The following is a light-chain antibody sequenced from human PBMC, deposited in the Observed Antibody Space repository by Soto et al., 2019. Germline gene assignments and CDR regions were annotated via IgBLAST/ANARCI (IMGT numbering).Light chain of an antibody. Sequence: SALTQPASVSGSPGQSITISCTGTSSDVGAYNYVSWYQQHPGKAPKLMIYEVSNRPSGVSKRFSGSKSGNTASLTLSGLQAEDEADYYYVSYASSAARVFGTGTKLTVL. CDR1: SSDVGAYNY. CDR2: EVS. CDR3: VSYASSAARV. V-gene: IGLV2-14*01. J-gene: IGLJ1*01.